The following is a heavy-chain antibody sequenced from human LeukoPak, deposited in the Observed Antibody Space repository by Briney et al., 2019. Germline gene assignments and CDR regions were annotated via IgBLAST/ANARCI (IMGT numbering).Heavy chain of an antibody. Sequence: GGSLRLSCAASGFTFSSYGMHWVRQAPGKGLEWVGVISYDGSNKYYADSVKGRFTISRDNSKNTLYLQMNSLRAEDTAVYYCAKPHYGDYPHYFDYWGQGTLVTVSS. D-gene: IGHD4-17*01. CDR3: AKPHYGDYPHYFDY. J-gene: IGHJ4*02. CDR2: ISYDGSNK. CDR1: GFTFSSYG. V-gene: IGHV3-30*18.